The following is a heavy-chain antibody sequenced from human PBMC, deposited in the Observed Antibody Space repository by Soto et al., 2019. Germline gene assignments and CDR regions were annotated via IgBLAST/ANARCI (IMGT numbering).Heavy chain of an antibody. Sequence: QLQLQESGPGLVKPSETLSLTCTVSGGSISSSSYYWGWIRQPPRKGLEWIGSIYYSGSTYYNPSLKSRVTISVDTSKNQFSLTLSSVTAADTAGYYCARQRLIAVAGLDFDYWGQGTLVTVSS. CDR1: GGSISSSSYY. CDR3: ARQRLIAVAGLDFDY. J-gene: IGHJ4*02. CDR2: IYYSGST. D-gene: IGHD6-19*01. V-gene: IGHV4-39*01.